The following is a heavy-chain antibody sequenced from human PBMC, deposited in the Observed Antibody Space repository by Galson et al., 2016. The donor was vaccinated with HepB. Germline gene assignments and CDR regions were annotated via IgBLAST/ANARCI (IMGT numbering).Heavy chain of an antibody. J-gene: IGHJ6*02. CDR2: TYYRSKWYN. Sequence: CAISGDSVSSSTAAWIWIRQSPSRGLEWLGRTYYRSKWYNDYAVSVKSRITINPDTSKNHFSLQLSSVTPEDTAVYYCAREVRYSPSGGMDVWGQGTTVTVSS. CDR3: AREVRYSPSGGMDV. CDR1: GDSVSSSTAA. V-gene: IGHV6-1*01. D-gene: IGHD3-9*01.